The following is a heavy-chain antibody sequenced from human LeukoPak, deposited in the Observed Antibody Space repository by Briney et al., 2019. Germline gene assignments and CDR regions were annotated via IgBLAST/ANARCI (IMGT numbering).Heavy chain of an antibody. CDR2: INSNSGGI. V-gene: IGHV1-2*02. CDR1: GYTFTDYY. D-gene: IGHD6-6*01. CDR3: ARTSIAARRADFDS. Sequence: ASVKLSCKTSGYTFTDYYIHWVRQAPGQGLEWMGWINSNSGGISYAQKFQGRVTLTRDTPTRTAYMELNSLTSDDTAVYYCARTSIAARRADFDSWGQGTVVTVSS. J-gene: IGHJ4*02.